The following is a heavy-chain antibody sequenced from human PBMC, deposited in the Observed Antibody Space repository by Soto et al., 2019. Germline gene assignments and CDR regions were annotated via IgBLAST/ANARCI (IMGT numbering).Heavy chain of an antibody. CDR3: PLAGDYDLLSFDH. Sequence: QITLMKSGPALVTPAQTLTLTCTFSGFSLTSNYMGVAWIRQPPGQAMVWLALIYWDDEERFTPSLKDRLAISKDTSKNQVVLTMTNMGPLASAPYFCPLAGDYDLLSFDHWGPGTPVSGSS. CDR1: GFSLTSNYMG. CDR2: IYWDDEE. D-gene: IGHD4-17*01. V-gene: IGHV2-5*02. J-gene: IGHJ4*02.